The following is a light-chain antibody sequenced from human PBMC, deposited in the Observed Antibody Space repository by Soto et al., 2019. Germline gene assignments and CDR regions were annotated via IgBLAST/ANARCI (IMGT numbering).Light chain of an antibody. J-gene: IGLJ1*01. V-gene: IGLV1-40*01. CDR1: SSNIGAGYE. CDR2: GNT. Sequence: QAFLTQPPSVSGAPGQRFTISCTAISSNIGAGYEVHWYQHLPGKAPKLLIYGNTNRPSGVPDRFSGSKSGTSASLAITGLQAEDEADYYCQSYDTSLSASYVFGGGTKVTVL. CDR3: QSYDTSLSASYV.